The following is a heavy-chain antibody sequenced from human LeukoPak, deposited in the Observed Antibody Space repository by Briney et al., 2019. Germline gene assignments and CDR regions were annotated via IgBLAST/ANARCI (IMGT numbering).Heavy chain of an antibody. J-gene: IGHJ4*02. D-gene: IGHD6-19*01. V-gene: IGHV3-21*01. CDR3: ARGDGGWYYFDY. CDR2: ISSSSYI. CDR1: GFTFSSYS. Sequence: SGGSLRLSCAASGFTFSSYSMNWVRQAPGKGLEWVSSISSSSYIYHADSVKGRFTISRDNAKNSLYLQMNSLRAEDTAVYYCARGDGGWYYFDYWGQGTLVTVSS.